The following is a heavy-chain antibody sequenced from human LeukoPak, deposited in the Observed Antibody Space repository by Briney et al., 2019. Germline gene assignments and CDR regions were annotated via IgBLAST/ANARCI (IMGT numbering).Heavy chain of an antibody. J-gene: IGHJ4*02. CDR1: GGSISTYY. CDR3: ARDGYYDSSGYYYGLVNY. D-gene: IGHD3-22*01. Sequence: PSETLSLTCTVSGGSISTYYWSWIRQPPGKGLEWIGYIYYSGSTNYNPSLKSRVTISVDTSKNQFSLKLSSVTAADTAVYYCARDGYYDSSGYYYGLVNYWGQGTLVTVSS. CDR2: IYYSGST. V-gene: IGHV4-59*01.